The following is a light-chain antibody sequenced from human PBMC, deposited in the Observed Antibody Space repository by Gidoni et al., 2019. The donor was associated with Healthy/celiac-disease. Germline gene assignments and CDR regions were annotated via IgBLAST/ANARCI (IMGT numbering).Light chain of an antibody. Sequence: VLTPSPGTLSLPPGERATLSCRASQSVGSSYLAWYQQKPGQAPRLLIYGASSRATGIPDRFSGSWSGKDFTLTISRLEPEDVAVYYCQQSDSSPRTFGQGTKVEIK. CDR1: QSVGSSY. V-gene: IGKV3-20*01. CDR3: QQSDSSPRT. CDR2: GAS. J-gene: IGKJ1*01.